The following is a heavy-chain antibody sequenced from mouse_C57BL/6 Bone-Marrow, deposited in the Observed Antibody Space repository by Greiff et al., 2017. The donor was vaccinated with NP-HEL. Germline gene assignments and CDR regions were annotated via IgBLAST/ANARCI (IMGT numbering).Heavy chain of an antibody. Sequence: QVQLKQPGAELVKPGASVKLSCKASGYTFTSYWMHWVKQRPGQGLEWIGMIHPNSGSTNYNEKFKSKATLTVDKSSSTAYMQLSSLTSEDSAVYYCARWWSYYDYDGAWFAYWGQGTLVTVSA. V-gene: IGHV1-64*01. CDR1: GYTFTSYW. CDR2: IHPNSGST. D-gene: IGHD2-4*01. J-gene: IGHJ3*01. CDR3: ARWWSYYDYDGAWFAY.